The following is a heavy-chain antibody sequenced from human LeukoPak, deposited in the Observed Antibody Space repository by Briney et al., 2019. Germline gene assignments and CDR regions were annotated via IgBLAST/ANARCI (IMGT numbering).Heavy chain of an antibody. D-gene: IGHD3-3*01. Sequence: ASVKVSCKVSGYTLTELSMHWVRQAPGKGLEWMGGFDPEDGETIYAQKFQGRVTMTEDTSTDTAYMGLSSLRSEDTAVYYCATVLSGYYYYYMDVWGKGTTVTVSS. CDR2: FDPEDGET. V-gene: IGHV1-24*01. J-gene: IGHJ6*03. CDR1: GYTLTELS. CDR3: ATVLSGYYYYYMDV.